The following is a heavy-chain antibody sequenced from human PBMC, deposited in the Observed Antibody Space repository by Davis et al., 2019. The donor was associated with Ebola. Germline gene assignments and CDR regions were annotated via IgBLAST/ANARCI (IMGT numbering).Heavy chain of an antibody. Sequence: PGGSLRLSCAASGFTFSSHAMHWVRQAPGKGLEWVAVIWNDGSRKFYADSVTGRFTVAIDNSKNTLYLEMNSLRAGDTAVYYCARVSYQLLDYYYYYMDIWGNGTTVTVSS. CDR2: IWNDGSRK. D-gene: IGHD2-2*01. CDR3: ARVSYQLLDYYYYYMDI. J-gene: IGHJ6*03. V-gene: IGHV3-33*01. CDR1: GFTFSSHA.